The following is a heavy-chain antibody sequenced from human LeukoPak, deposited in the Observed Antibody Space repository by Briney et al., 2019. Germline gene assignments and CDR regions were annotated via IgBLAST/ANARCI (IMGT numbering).Heavy chain of an antibody. J-gene: IGHJ5*02. CDR2: INHSGST. D-gene: IGHD3-10*01. V-gene: IGHV4-34*01. CDR3: ARSPIGELLGYNWFDP. Sequence: PSETLSLTCAVYGGSFSGYYWSWIRQPPGKGLEWIGEINHSGSTNYNPSAKSRVTISVDTSKNQFSLKLSSVTAADAAVYYCARSPIGELLGYNWFDPWGQGTLVTVSS. CDR1: GGSFSGYY.